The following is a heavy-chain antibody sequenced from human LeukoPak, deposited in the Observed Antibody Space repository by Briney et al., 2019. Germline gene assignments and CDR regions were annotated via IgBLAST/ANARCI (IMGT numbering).Heavy chain of an antibody. CDR3: ARRNIVATVDWSDP. CDR2: IYYSGST. D-gene: IGHD5-12*01. J-gene: IGHJ5*02. Sequence: PSETLSLTCTVSGGSISSYYWSWIRQPPGKGLEWIGYIYYSGSTNYNPSLKSRVTISVDTSKNQFSLKLSSVTAADTAVYYCARRNIVATVDWSDPWGQGTLVTVSS. CDR1: GGSISSYY. V-gene: IGHV4-59*08.